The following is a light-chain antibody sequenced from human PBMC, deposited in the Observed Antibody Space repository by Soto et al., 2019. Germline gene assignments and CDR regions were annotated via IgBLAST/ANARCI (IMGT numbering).Light chain of an antibody. CDR1: QSISSW. Sequence: DIQRTQSPSTLSASVGDRVTITCRASQSISSWLAWYQQKPGKAPRLLIYDASYLERGVPSRFSGSGSGTEFTLTISDLQPDDLATYYCQQYNSFWTFGQGTKVDIK. CDR3: QQYNSFWT. CDR2: DAS. J-gene: IGKJ1*01. V-gene: IGKV1-5*01.